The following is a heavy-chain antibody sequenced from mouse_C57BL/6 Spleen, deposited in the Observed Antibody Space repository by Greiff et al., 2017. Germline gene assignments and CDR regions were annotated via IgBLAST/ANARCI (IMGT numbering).Heavy chain of an antibody. CDR3: ARNPHFDY. V-gene: IGHV5-17*01. CDR1: GFTFSDYV. Sequence: EVQGVESGGGLVKPGGSLTLSCAASGFTFSDYVMHWVRQAPEKGLEWVAYISSGSSTIYYAATVKGRFTISRDNAKNTLFLQMTSLRSEDTAMYYCARNPHFDYWGQGTTLTVSS. CDR2: ISSGSSTI. J-gene: IGHJ2*01.